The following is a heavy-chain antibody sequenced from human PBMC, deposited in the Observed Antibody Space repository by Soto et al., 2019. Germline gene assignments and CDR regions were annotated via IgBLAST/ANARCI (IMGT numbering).Heavy chain of an antibody. D-gene: IGHD3-22*01. CDR2: ISAYNGNT. CDR1: GYTFTSYG. Sequence: GASVKVSCKASGYTFTSYGISWVRQAPGQGLEWMGWISAYNGNTNYAQKLQGRVTITADESTSTAYMELSSLRSEDTAVYYCAGEQLHYYDSSGYPVNWFDPWGQGTLVTVSS. CDR3: AGEQLHYYDSSGYPVNWFDP. J-gene: IGHJ5*02. V-gene: IGHV1-18*01.